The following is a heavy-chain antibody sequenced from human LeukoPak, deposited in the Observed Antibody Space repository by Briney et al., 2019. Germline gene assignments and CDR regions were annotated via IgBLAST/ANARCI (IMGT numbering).Heavy chain of an antibody. Sequence: GASVTVSFRSSGYTFTGYYMHWVRQAPGQGLEWMGWINPNSGGTNYAQKFQGRVTMTRDTSISTPYMERSGLRSDDTAVYYCAREGAPVRSYYYYYMDVWGKGTTVTVSS. CDR1: GYTFTGYY. CDR2: INPNSGGT. V-gene: IGHV1-2*02. J-gene: IGHJ6*03. D-gene: IGHD1-14*01. CDR3: AREGAPVRSYYYYYMDV.